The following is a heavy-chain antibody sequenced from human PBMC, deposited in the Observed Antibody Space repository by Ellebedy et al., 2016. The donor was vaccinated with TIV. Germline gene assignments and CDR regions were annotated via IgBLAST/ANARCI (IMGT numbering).Heavy chain of an antibody. V-gene: IGHV3-30*18. CDR3: AKSYSNSPNFYYHYGLDV. D-gene: IGHD4-11*01. J-gene: IGHJ6*02. CDR2: ISSDGGYK. CDR1: GFPFSSYG. Sequence: PGGSLRLSCAASGFPFSSYGMHWVRQAPGKGLEWVAVISSDGGYKNYANSVKGRFTISRDNSKNSLYLQMNSLRAEDTAVDKCAKSYSNSPNFYYHYGLDVWGQGTTVTVSS.